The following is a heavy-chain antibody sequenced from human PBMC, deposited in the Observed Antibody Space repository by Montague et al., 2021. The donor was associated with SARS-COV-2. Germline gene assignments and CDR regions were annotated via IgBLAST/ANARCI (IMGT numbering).Heavy chain of an antibody. J-gene: IGHJ2*01. CDR2: IYYSGST. D-gene: IGHD5-12*01. CDR3: AGDRGRFWHFDL. V-gene: IGHV4-59*01. Sequence: SETLSLTCTVSGGSISSYYWNWIRQSPGKGLEWIGYIYYSGSTKYNPSLKSRVTISVDTSKSQMSLRLNSVTAADTAVYYCAGDRGRFWHFDLWGRCTLVTVSS. CDR1: GGSISSYY.